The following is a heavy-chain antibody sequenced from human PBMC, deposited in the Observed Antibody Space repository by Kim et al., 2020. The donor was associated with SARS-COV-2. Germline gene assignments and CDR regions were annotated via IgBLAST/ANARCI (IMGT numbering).Heavy chain of an antibody. Sequence: GGSLRLSCAASGFTFSSYWMSWVRQAPGKGLEWVANVKQDGSERNYVDSVKGRFTISRDNAKNSLYLQMDSLRVEDTAVYYCARGSGSYYIHWGQGTLATVSS. V-gene: IGHV3-7*01. CDR2: VKQDGSER. D-gene: IGHD3-10*01. J-gene: IGHJ4*02. CDR3: ARGSGSYYIH. CDR1: GFTFSSYW.